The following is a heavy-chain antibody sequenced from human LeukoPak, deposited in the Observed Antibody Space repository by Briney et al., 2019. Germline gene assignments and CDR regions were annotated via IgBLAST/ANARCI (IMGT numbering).Heavy chain of an antibody. V-gene: IGHV3-30*18. CDR2: ISYDGPNK. CDR1: GFTFNSYG. J-gene: IGHJ4*02. D-gene: IGHD5-18*01. CDR3: AKEKLPSGYSFLTDY. Sequence: GGSLRLSCAASGFTFNSYGMHWVRQAPGKGLEWVAVISYDGPNKYYADSVKGRFTVSRDDSKSTLYLQMNSLRPEDTAVYYCAKEKLPSGYSFLTDYWGQGTLVTVSS.